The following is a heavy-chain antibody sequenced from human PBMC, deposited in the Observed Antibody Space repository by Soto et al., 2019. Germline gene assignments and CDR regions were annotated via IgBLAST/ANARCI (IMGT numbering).Heavy chain of an antibody. CDR3: ARGITGDERGAFDI. V-gene: IGHV4-34*01. J-gene: IGHJ3*02. CDR2: INHSGST. Sequence: SETLSLTCAVYGGSFSGYYWSWIRQPPGKGLEWIGEINHSGSTNYNPSLKSRVTISVDTSKNQFSLKLSSVTAADTAVYYCARGITGDERGAFDIWGQGTMVTVSS. CDR1: GGSFSGYY. D-gene: IGHD7-27*01.